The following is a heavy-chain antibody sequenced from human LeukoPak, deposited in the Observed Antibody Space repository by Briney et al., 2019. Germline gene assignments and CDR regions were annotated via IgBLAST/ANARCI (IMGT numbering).Heavy chain of an antibody. CDR2: IIPIFGTA. V-gene: IGHV1-69*01. CDR1: GGTFSSYA. D-gene: IGHD1/OR15-1a*01. J-gene: IGHJ4*02. Sequence: GSSVKVSCKASGGTFSSYAISWVRQAPGQGLEWMGEIIPIFGTANYAQKFQGRVTITADESTSTAYMELSSLRSEDTAVYYCATPGTADYFDYWGQGTLVTVSS. CDR3: ATPGTADYFDY.